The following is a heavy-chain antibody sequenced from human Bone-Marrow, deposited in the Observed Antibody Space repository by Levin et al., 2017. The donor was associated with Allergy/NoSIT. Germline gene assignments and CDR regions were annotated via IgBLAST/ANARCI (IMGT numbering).Heavy chain of an antibody. D-gene: IGHD3-22*01. CDR3: ARVLIRGANYDSSIRGSFDY. J-gene: IGHJ4*02. CDR2: IFPGDSDT. V-gene: IGHV5-51*01. CDR1: GYTFTSYW. Sequence: GESLKISCKASGYTFTSYWVGWMRQMPGKGLEWMGIIFPGDSDTRYSPSFEGQVTISADKSINTAFLQWSSLKASDSAMFFCARVLIRGANYDSSIRGSFDYWGQGTLATVSS.